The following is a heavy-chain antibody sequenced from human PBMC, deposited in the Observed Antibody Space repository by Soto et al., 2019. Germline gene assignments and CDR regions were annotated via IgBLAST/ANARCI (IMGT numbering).Heavy chain of an antibody. V-gene: IGHV4-34*01. CDR2: INHSGST. D-gene: IGHD2-2*01. CDR3: ARSTPYCSSTSCYRYYYYMDV. CDR1: GGSFSGYY. Sequence: QVQLQQWGAGLLKPSETLSLTCAVYGGSFSGYYWSWIRQPPGKGLEWIGEINHSGSTNYNPSLKSRVTISVDTSKNQFSLKLSSVTAADTAVYYCARSTPYCSSTSCYRYYYYMDVWGKGTTVTVSS. J-gene: IGHJ6*03.